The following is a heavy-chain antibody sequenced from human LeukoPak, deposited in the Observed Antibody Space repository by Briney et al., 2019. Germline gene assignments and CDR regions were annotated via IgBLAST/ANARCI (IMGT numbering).Heavy chain of an antibody. CDR3: AHRDDILTGSRFDP. Sequence: SGPTLVNPTQTLTLTCTFSGFSLSTSGVGVGWIRQPPGKALEWLALIYWNDDKRYSPSLKSRLTITKDTSKNQVVLTMTNMDPVDTATYYCAHRDDILTGSRFDPWGQGTLVTVSS. J-gene: IGHJ5*02. D-gene: IGHD3-9*01. CDR2: IYWNDDK. V-gene: IGHV2-5*01. CDR1: GFSLSTSGVG.